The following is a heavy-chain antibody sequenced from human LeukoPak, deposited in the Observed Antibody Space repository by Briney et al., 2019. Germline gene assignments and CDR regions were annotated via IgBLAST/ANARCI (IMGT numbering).Heavy chain of an antibody. CDR3: ARGGYCSSTSCRHNWFDP. CDR1: GGSFSGYY. V-gene: IGHV4-34*01. J-gene: IGHJ5*02. Sequence: PSETLSLTCAVYGGSFSGYYWSCIRQPPGKGLEWIGEINHSGSTNYNPSLKSRVTISVDTSKNQFSLKLSSVTAADTAVYYCARGGYCSSTSCRHNWFDPWGQGTLVTVSS. D-gene: IGHD2-2*01. CDR2: INHSGST.